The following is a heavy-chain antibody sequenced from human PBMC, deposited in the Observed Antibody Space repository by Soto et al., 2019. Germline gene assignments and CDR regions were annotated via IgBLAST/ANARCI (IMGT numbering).Heavy chain of an antibody. Sequence: VQQLESGGDLVQPGGSLRLSCAASGFTFSNYAKSWVRQAPGKALEWVSSINIVGGNTNYADSVRGRFTMSRDDSKNTVFLQMNSLRAEDTAIYYCSKNFYFDSWGQGTLVTVSS. V-gene: IGHV3-23*01. CDR2: INIVGGNT. CDR1: GFTFSNYA. J-gene: IGHJ4*01. CDR3: SKNFYFDS.